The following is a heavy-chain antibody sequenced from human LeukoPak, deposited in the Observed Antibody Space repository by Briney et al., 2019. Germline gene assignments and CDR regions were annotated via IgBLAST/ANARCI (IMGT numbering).Heavy chain of an antibody. CDR2: ISSNGSST. CDR3: VRGYSSSWYLTY. J-gene: IGHJ4*02. Sequence: PGGSLRLSCSVSGFTLSSHSMHWARQDAGKGLEYVSAISSNGSSTYYADSVKGRFTISRDNSKNTLYLQMSSLRAEDTAVYYCVRGYSSSWYLTYWGQGTLVTVSS. V-gene: IGHV3-64D*09. D-gene: IGHD6-13*01. CDR1: GFTLSSHS.